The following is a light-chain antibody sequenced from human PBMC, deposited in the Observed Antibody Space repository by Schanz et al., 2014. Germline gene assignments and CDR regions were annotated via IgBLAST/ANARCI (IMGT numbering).Light chain of an antibody. V-gene: IGLV1-51*01. CDR3: GTWDSSLSARV. CDR1: SSNIGNNY. CDR2: DNN. J-gene: IGLJ3*02. Sequence: QSVLTQPPSMSAAPGQKVTISCSGSSSNIGNNYVSWYQQLPGAAPKLLIYDNNKRPSGFPDRFSGSKSGTSATLGITGLQTGDEADYYCGTWDSSLSARVFGGGTKLTVL.